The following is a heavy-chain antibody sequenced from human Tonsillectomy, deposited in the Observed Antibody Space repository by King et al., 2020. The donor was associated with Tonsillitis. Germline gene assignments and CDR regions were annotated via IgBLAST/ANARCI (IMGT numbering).Heavy chain of an antibody. CDR2: ISWNSGTI. CDR1: GFTFDDYA. D-gene: IGHD6-13*01. J-gene: IGHJ4*02. Sequence: VQLVESGGGLVQPGRSLRLSGAASGFTFDDYAMHWVRQAPGKGLEWVSGISWNSGTIGYADAVKGRFTISRDNAKNSLYLQMNSLRAEDTGLYYCAKAQAAAGRFPTDYWGQGTLVTVSS. V-gene: IGHV3-9*01. CDR3: AKAQAAAGRFPTDY.